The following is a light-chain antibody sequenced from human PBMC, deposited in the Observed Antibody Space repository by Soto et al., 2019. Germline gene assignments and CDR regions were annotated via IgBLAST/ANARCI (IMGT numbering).Light chain of an antibody. CDR3: QQRSIWPLT. CDR1: QSVSSY. Sequence: EIVLTQSPATLSLSPGERATLSCRASQSVSSYLAWYQQKPGQAPRLLIYDASNRATGIPARFSVSGSGTDFTLTISSLAPEDFAVYYCQQRSIWPLTFGGGTKVEIK. CDR2: DAS. J-gene: IGKJ4*01. V-gene: IGKV3-11*01.